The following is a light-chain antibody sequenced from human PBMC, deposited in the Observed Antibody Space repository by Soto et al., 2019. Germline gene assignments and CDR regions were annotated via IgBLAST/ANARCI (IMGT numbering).Light chain of an antibody. V-gene: IGKV3-15*01. CDR1: QTVRNN. J-gene: IGKJ1*01. CDR3: QQYNNWPPERT. Sequence: EFVLTQSPGTLSLSPGERATLSCRASQTVRNNYLAWYQQRPGQAPRLLIYGASTRATGIPARFSGSGSGTEFTLTISSLQSEDFAVYYCQQYNNWPPERTFGQGTKVDIK. CDR2: GAS.